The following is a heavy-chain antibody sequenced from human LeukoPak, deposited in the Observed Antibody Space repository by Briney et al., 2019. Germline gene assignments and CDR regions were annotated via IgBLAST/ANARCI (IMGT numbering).Heavy chain of an antibody. CDR2: IYYSGST. D-gene: IGHD6-13*01. CDR3: ARQEQQLIYNWFDP. CDR1: GGSISSYY. Sequence: SETLSLTCTVSGGSISSYYWSWIRQPPGKGLEWIGYIYYSGSTNYNPSLKSRVTISVDTSKDQFSLKLSSVTAADTAVYYCARQEQQLIYNWFDPWGQGTLVTVSS. J-gene: IGHJ5*02. V-gene: IGHV4-59*01.